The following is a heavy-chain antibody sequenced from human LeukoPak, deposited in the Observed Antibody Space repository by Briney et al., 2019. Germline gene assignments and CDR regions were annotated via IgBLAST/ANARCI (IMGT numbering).Heavy chain of an antibody. CDR2: IYPGDAET. V-gene: IGHV5-51*01. CDR1: VSPFTSYL. J-gene: IGHJ4*02. CDR3: ARLDSSSWYLTWQG. D-gene: IGHD6-13*01. Sequence: GGSLHFSCQGSVSPFTSYLIGGARPMREKGLEWRGIIYPGDAETSYSPSFQSVVTISADKAISTTYLQWSSLKASDTAMYYCARLDSSSWYLTWQGWGQGTLVTVSS.